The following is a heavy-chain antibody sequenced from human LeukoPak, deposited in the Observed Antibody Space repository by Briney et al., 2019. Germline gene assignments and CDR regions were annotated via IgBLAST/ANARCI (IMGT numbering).Heavy chain of an antibody. CDR2: INPNSGDT. CDR3: ARGRLGSGSQYDAFDI. V-gene: IGHV1-2*02. CDR1: GYTFTGYY. D-gene: IGHD3-10*01. J-gene: IGHJ3*02. Sequence: ASVKVSCKASGYTFTGYYMHWVRQAPGQGLEWMGWINPNSGDTNYAQKFQGRVTMTRDASISTAYMELSRLTSDDTAVFYCARGRLGSGSQYDAFDIWGQGTMVTVSS.